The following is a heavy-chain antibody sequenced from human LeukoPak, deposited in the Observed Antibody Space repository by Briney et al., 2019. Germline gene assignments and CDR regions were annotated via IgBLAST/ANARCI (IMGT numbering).Heavy chain of an antibody. CDR2: IRYGGHT. Sequence: SETLSLTCSVSGGAISTGSFFWGWIRQPPEKGLEWIGSIRYGGHTIYNPSFESRVTISIDRSQIQFSLNLDSVTAADTAVYYCVRQAHDYGVPRRFDYWGQGALVTVSS. CDR1: GGAISTGSFF. CDR3: VRQAHDYGVPRRFDY. D-gene: IGHD4-17*01. V-gene: IGHV4-39*01. J-gene: IGHJ4*02.